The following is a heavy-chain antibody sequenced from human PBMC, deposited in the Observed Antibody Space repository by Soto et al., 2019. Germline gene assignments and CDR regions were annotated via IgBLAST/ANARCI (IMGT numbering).Heavy chain of an antibody. D-gene: IGHD3-3*01. CDR1: GGTFSSYA. CDR2: IIPIFGTA. Sequence: QVPLVQSGAEVKKPGSSVKVSCKASGGTFSSYAISWVRQAPGQGLEWMGGIIPIFGTANYAQKFQGRVTITADESTSTAYMELSSLRSEDTAVYYCASGDFWSGYYSDYYYYYGMDVWGQGTTVTVSS. CDR3: ASGDFWSGYYSDYYYYYGMDV. V-gene: IGHV1-69*01. J-gene: IGHJ6*02.